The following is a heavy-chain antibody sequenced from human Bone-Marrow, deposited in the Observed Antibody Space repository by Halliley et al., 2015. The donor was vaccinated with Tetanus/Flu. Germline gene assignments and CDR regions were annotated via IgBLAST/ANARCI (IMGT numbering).Heavy chain of an antibody. V-gene: IGHV3-23*01. CDR3: AKEMDFFDSGAYYTGMDV. Sequence: APGKGLGWVSAISGSGGTTYYAESVKGRFTISRDKSKNTLYLQMNSLRPEDTAVFYCAKEMDFFDSGAYYTGMDVWGQGP. J-gene: IGHJ6*02. D-gene: IGHD3-22*01. CDR2: ISGSGGTT.